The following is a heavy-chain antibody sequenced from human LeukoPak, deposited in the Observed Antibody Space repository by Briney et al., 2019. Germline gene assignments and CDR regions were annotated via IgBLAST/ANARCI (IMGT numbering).Heavy chain of an antibody. J-gene: IGHJ4*02. D-gene: IGHD3-16*01. CDR2: IYSGGST. V-gene: IGHV3-53*01. CDR3: ARRVPNEVITDYFDY. Sequence: GGSLRLSCAASGFTVSSNYMSWVRQAPGKGLEWVSLIYSGGSTYYADSVKGRFTISRDNAKNSLFLQMNSLRAEDTAVYYCARRVPNEVITDYFDYWGQGALVAVSS. CDR1: GFTVSSNY.